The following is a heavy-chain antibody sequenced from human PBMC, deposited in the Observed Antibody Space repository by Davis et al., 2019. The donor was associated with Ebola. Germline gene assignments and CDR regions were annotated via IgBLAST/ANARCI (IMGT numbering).Heavy chain of an antibody. CDR2: ISSSSSTI. CDR3: ARGSRNMDV. V-gene: IGHV3-48*01. Sequence: PGGSLRLSCAASGFPFNSYNMHWLRQAPGKGLEWVAYISSSSSTIYYADSVKGRFTISRDNVHNSLYLQMNSLRAEDTAVYYCARGSRNMDVWGQGTTVTVSS. J-gene: IGHJ6*02. CDR1: GFPFNSYN.